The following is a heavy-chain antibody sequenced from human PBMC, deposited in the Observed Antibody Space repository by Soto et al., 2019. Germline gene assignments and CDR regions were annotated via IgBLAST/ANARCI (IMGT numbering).Heavy chain of an antibody. CDR2: ITSSGSTI. CDR3: ATGPDSSAYYGMDV. J-gene: IGHJ6*02. V-gene: IGHV3-11*01. D-gene: IGHD6-19*01. Sequence: QVQLVESGGGLVKPGGSLRLSCAASGFTFSDYYMSWIRQAPGKGLEWVSCITSSGSTIHYADSVKGRFTISRDNXXNSLSLQMDSRIAEDTAVYYCATGPDSSAYYGMDVWGQGTTVTVSS. CDR1: GFTFSDYY.